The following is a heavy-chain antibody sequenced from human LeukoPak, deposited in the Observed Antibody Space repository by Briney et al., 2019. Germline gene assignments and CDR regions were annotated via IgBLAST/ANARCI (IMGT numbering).Heavy chain of an antibody. Sequence: SETLSLTCAVYGGSFSGYYWSWIRQPPGKGLEWIGEINHSGSTNYNPSLKSRVTITVDTSKNQFSLKLSSVTAADTAVYYCARECGYYGSGEYYFDYWGQGTLVTVSS. CDR1: GGSFSGYY. V-gene: IGHV4-34*01. CDR3: ARECGYYGSGEYYFDY. CDR2: INHSGST. D-gene: IGHD3-10*01. J-gene: IGHJ4*02.